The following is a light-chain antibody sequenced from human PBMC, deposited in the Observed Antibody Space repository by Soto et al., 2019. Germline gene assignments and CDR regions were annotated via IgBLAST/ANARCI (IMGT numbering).Light chain of an antibody. V-gene: IGLV2-14*01. CDR3: SSYTSSSTYV. CDR2: EVS. CDR1: SSDVGDYNY. J-gene: IGLJ1*01. Sequence: QSALTQPASVSGSPGQSITISCTGTSSDVGDYNYVSWYQQVPGKAPKVMIYEVSNRPSGVSNRFSGSKSGITASLTISGLQAEDEADDYCSSYTSSSTYVFGTGTKLTVL.